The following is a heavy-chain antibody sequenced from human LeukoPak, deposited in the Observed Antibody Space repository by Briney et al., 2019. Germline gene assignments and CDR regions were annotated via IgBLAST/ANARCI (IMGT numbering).Heavy chain of an antibody. CDR2: IWCDGSNK. CDR3: ARDGVYCSSTSCYLDY. D-gene: IGHD2-2*01. V-gene: IGHV3-33*01. J-gene: IGHJ4*02. Sequence: GRSLRLSCAASGFTFSSYGMHWVRQAPGEGLEWVAVIWCDGSNKYYADSVKGRFTISRDNSKNTLYLQMNSLRAEDTAVYYCARDGVYCSSTSCYLDYWGQGTLVTVSS. CDR1: GFTFSSYG.